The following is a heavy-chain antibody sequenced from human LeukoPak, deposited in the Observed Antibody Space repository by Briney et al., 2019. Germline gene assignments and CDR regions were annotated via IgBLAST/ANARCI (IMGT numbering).Heavy chain of an antibody. CDR1: GFSLSSYT. Sequence: GGSLRLSCAASGFSLSSYTMHWVRQAPGKGLEYVSAIISHGGSTHYTNSVRGRFTISRDNSKNTLYLQMGSLRAEDMAVYYCARVKMGATVSDYYYYYMDVWGKGTTVTVSS. J-gene: IGHJ6*03. V-gene: IGHV3-64*01. CDR2: IISHGGST. CDR3: ARVKMGATVSDYYYYYMDV. D-gene: IGHD1-26*01.